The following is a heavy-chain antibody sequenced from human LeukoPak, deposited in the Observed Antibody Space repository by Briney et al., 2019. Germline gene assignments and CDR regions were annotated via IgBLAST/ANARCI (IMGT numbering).Heavy chain of an antibody. J-gene: IGHJ4*02. V-gene: IGHV4-34*01. CDR3: ARAVGGAAAELFDY. D-gene: IGHD6-13*01. CDR1: GGSFSGYY. Sequence: PSETLSLTCAVYGGSFSGYYWRWIRQPPGKGREWIGEINHSGSTNYNPSLKSRVTISVDASKNQFSLKLSSVTAADTAVYYCARAVGGAAAELFDYWGQGTLVTVSS. CDR2: INHSGST.